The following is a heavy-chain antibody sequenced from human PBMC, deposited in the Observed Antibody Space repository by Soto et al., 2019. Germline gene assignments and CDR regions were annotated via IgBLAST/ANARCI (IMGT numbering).Heavy chain of an antibody. V-gene: IGHV3-21*01. CDR1: GFTFSSYS. CDR2: ISSSSSYI. Sequence: EVQLVESGGGLVKPGGSLRLSCAASGFTFSSYSMNWVRQAPGKGLEWVSSISSSSSYIYYAASVKGRFTISRDDAKNALYLQMNSLRAEDTAVYYCARGGNGYIGRGQETLVTVSS. CDR3: ARGGNGYIG. D-gene: IGHD5-12*01. J-gene: IGHJ4*02.